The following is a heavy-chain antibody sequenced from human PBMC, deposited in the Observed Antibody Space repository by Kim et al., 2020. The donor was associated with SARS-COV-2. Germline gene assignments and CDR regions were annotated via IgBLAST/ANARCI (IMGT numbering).Heavy chain of an antibody. CDR2: R. J-gene: IGHJ5*02. D-gene: IGHD2-15*01. Sequence: RYYADSVKGRFTISRDNAPNSLYQQINSLRAEDTAVYYCVRAFSGTPHHWGPGTLVTVSS. V-gene: IGHV3-48*03. CDR3: VRAFSGTPHH.